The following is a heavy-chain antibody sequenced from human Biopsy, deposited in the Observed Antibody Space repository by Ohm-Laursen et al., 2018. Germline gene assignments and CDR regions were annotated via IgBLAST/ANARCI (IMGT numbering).Heavy chain of an antibody. CDR1: GFTFSDYY. Sequence: SLRLSCAASGFTFSDYYMSWVRQAPGKGLEWLSYISGSGVTKMYADSVKGRFTVSRDNAKISLYLEMNNLTVEDTAVYYCATDGAGSYNENWGQGTLVSVSS. CDR2: ISGSGVTK. CDR3: ATDGAGSYNEN. J-gene: IGHJ4*02. V-gene: IGHV3-11*01. D-gene: IGHD3-10*01.